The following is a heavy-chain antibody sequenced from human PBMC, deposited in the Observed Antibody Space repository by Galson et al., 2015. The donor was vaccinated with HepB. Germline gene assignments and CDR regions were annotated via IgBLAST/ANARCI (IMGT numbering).Heavy chain of an antibody. J-gene: IGHJ4*02. D-gene: IGHD6-13*01. V-gene: IGHV5-51*01. CDR3: ARHGGYSTGWYITAIAY. CDR1: GYRFSSYW. Sequence: QSGAEVKKPGESLKISCKGSGYRFSSYWIAWVRQMPGKGLEWMGIIYPGDSDTRYSPSFQGQVTISADKSISTAYLQWSSLKASDSAMYYCARHGGYSTGWYITAIAYWGQGTPLTVSS. CDR2: IYPGDSDT.